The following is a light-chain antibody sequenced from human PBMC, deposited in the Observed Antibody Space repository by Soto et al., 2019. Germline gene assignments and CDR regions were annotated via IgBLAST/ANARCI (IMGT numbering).Light chain of an antibody. CDR1: QSVSNNY. J-gene: IGKJ1*01. V-gene: IGKV3-20*01. CDR2: GAS. CDR3: PQYNDWPLT. Sequence: IGLTQSPGTLSLSPGERATLSCRASQSVSNNYLAWYQQKPGQAPRLLIYGASNRATGIPDRFSGSGSGTDFTLTISSLQSEDFALYYCPQYNDWPLTFGQGTKVDNK.